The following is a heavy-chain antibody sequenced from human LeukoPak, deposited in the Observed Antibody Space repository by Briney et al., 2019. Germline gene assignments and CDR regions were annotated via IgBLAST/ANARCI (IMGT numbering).Heavy chain of an antibody. J-gene: IGHJ6*02. D-gene: IGHD2-8*01. CDR2: IKQDGSEK. Sequence: GGSLRLSCAASGFTFSSYWMSWVRQAPGKGLEWVANIKQDGSEKYYVDSVKGRFTISRDNAKNSLYLQMNSLRAEDTAVYYCARGQEGMVYVALYGMDVWGQGTTVTVSS. CDR3: ARGQEGMVYVALYGMDV. CDR1: GFTFSSYW. V-gene: IGHV3-7*01.